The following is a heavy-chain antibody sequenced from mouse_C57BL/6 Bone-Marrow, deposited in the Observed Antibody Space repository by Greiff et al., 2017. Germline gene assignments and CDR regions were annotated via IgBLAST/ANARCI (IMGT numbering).Heavy chain of an antibody. J-gene: IGHJ1*03. CDR2: IYPRSGNT. V-gene: IGHV1-81*01. CDR3: PLLRYPWWFDD. CDR1: GYTFTSYG. D-gene: IGHD1-1*01. Sequence: VQLQQSGAELARPGASVKLSCKASGYTFTSYGISWVKQRTGQGLEWIGGIYPRSGNTYYNEKFKGKATVTADKSSSTAYLELRSLTSEDSAVYFWPLLRYPWWFDDWGKGTTVTVSS.